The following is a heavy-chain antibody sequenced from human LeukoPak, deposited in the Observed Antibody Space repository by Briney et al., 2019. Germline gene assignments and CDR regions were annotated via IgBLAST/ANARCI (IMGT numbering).Heavy chain of an antibody. CDR3: ARLQGAGGADNAFDI. J-gene: IGHJ3*02. D-gene: IGHD1-26*01. CDR1: GYSFTSYW. V-gene: IGHV5-51*01. Sequence: GESLQISCKGSGYSFTSYWIGWVRQMPGKGLEWMGIIYPGDSDTRYSPSFQGQVTISADKSISTAYLQWSSLKASDTAMYYCARLQGAGGADNAFDIWGQGTMVTVSS. CDR2: IYPGDSDT.